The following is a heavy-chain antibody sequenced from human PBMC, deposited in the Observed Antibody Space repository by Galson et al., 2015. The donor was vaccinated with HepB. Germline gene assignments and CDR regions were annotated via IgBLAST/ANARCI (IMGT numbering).Heavy chain of an antibody. D-gene: IGHD3-10*01. CDR3: ASIGLGPSNYGMDV. CDR2: IWYDGSNK. Sequence: SLRLSCAASGFTFSSYGMHWVRQAPGKGLEWVAVIWYDGSNKYYADSVKGRFTISRGNSKNTLYLQMNSLRAEDTAVYYCASIGLGPSNYGMDVWGQGTTVTVSS. CDR1: GFTFSSYG. V-gene: IGHV3-33*01. J-gene: IGHJ6*02.